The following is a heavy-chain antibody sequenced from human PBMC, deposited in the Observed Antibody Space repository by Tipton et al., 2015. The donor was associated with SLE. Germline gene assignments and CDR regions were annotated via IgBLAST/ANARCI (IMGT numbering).Heavy chain of an antibody. J-gene: IGHJ6*03. CDR1: GGSISSSSYC. Sequence: TLSLTCNVSGGSISSSSYCWGWIRQPPGKGLEWMGSIFHSGDVYYNPSVKSRVTISIETSRNRFSLKLTSVTAADTAVYYCVRAPHLTGSYYYYMDVWGKGTTVTISS. V-gene: IGHV4-39*07. D-gene: IGHD7-27*01. CDR3: VRAPHLTGSYYYYMDV. CDR2: IFHSGDV.